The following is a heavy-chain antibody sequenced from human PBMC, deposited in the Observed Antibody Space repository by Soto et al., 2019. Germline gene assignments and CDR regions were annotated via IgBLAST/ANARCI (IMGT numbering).Heavy chain of an antibody. CDR1: GITFRSYW. CDR2: INGDGTTT. D-gene: IGHD3-10*01. V-gene: IGHV3-74*01. J-gene: IGHJ4*02. CDR3: VREFAPGSPNYDS. Sequence: GGSLRLSCVASGITFRSYWMHWVRQRPGEGPVWVARINGDGTTTDYADSVKGRFTISRENAHNTLSLQMDSLRAEDTAVYYCVREFAPGSPNYDSWGLGTLVTVSS.